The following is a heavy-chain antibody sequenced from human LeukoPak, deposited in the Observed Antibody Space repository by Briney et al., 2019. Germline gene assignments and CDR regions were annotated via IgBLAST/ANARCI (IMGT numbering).Heavy chain of an antibody. Sequence: SVKVSCKASGGTFSSYAISWVRQAPGQGLEWMGRIIPILGMANYAQKFQGRVTITADKSTSTAYMELSSLKASDTAMYYCARPGGFGDQNDAFDIWGQGTMVTVSS. D-gene: IGHD3-10*01. CDR3: ARPGGFGDQNDAFDI. V-gene: IGHV1-69*04. CDR2: IIPILGMA. CDR1: GGTFSSYA. J-gene: IGHJ3*02.